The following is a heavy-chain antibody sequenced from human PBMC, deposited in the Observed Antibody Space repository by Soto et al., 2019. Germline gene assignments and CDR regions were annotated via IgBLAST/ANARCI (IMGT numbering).Heavy chain of an antibody. CDR1: GYPVTAYY. J-gene: IGHJ3*02. CDR2: INPATGAA. V-gene: IGHV1-2*02. CDR3: ARGGGVGVAGSAAFDM. D-gene: IGHD3-3*01. Sequence: QLHLVQSGAVVKKPGASVTVSCSASGYPVTAYYMHWVRQAPGRGLEWMGGINPATGAAKYTQTFQGRVTMTRDTSTSTGFMELSGLTSEDTAVFYLARGGGVGVAGSAAFDMWGQGTLVTVSS.